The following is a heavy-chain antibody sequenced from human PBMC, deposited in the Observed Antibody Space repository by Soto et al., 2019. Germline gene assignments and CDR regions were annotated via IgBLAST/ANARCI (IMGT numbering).Heavy chain of an antibody. CDR3: ARSSSGYYRQGFDY. D-gene: IGHD3-22*01. CDR2: INHSGST. CDR1: GGSFSGYY. J-gene: IGHJ4*02. V-gene: IGHV4-34*01. Sequence: SETLSLTCAVYGGSFSGYYWSWIRQPPGKGLEWIGEINHSGSTNYNPSLKSRVTISVDTSKKQFSLKLSSVTAADTAVYYCARSSSGYYRQGFDYWGQGTLVTVPS.